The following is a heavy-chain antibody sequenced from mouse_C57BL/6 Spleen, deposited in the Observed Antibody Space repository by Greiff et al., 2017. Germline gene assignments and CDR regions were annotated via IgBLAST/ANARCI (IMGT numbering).Heavy chain of an antibody. J-gene: IGHJ1*03. CDR1: GYTFTDYY. V-gene: IGHV1-26*01. D-gene: IGHD1-1*01. CDR3: ARFTTVGFDV. CDR2: INPNNGGT. Sequence: EVQLQQSGPELVKPGASVKISCKASGYTFTDYYMNWVKQSHGKSLEWIGDINPNNGGTSYNQKFKGKATLTVDKSSSTAYMELRSLTSEDSAVYYCARFTTVGFDVWGTGTTVTVAS.